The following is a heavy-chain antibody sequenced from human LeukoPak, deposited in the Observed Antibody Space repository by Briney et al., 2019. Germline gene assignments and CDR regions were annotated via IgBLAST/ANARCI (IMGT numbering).Heavy chain of an antibody. Sequence: PGGSLRLSCAASGFTFNTYATSWVRPAPWERLQWVSGISDSGGNTYYADSVRGRFTISRDNSKNTLYLQMNSLRAEDTAVYYCARHRSSWLIDYWGQGTLVTVSS. CDR2: ISDSGGNT. V-gene: IGHV3-23*01. CDR1: GFTFNTYA. J-gene: IGHJ4*02. D-gene: IGHD6-6*01. CDR3: ARHRSSWLIDY.